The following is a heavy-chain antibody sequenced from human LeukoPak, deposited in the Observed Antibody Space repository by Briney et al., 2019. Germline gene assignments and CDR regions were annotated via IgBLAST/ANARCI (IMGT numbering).Heavy chain of an antibody. J-gene: IGHJ4*02. CDR3: TTGTEQQWLSLDY. Sequence: GGSLRLSCVASGFTLKNAWMSWVRQAPGKGLGWVGRIRSKTDGGTTDYAAPVKGRFTISRDDSKNTLYLQMNSLKTEDTAVYYCTTGTEQQWLSLDYWGQGTLVTVSS. D-gene: IGHD6-19*01. CDR2: IRSKTDGGTT. V-gene: IGHV3-15*01. CDR1: GFTLKNAW.